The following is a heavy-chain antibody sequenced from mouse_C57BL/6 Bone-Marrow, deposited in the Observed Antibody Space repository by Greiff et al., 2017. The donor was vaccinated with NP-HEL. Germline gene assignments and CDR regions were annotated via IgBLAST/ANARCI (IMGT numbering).Heavy chain of an antibody. Sequence: EVQLQQSGPELVKPGASVKISCKASGYTFTDYYMNWVKQSHGKSLEWIGDINPNNGGTSYNQKFKGKATLTVDKSSSTAYMELRSLTSEDSAVYYCARAWYWYFDVWGTGTTVTVSS. CDR3: ARAWYWYFDV. V-gene: IGHV1-26*01. CDR1: GYTFTDYY. J-gene: IGHJ1*03. CDR2: INPNNGGT.